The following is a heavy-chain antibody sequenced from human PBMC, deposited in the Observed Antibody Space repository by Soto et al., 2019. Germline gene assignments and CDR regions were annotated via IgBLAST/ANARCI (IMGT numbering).Heavy chain of an antibody. Sequence: GSLRLSCAASGFTFSGYSMNWVRQAPGKGLEWVAPISTRSDIYYADSVKGRFTISRDNAKNSVSLQMNSLRAEDTAVYYCAREETAWPLAYGLDVWGQGTTVTVSS. J-gene: IGHJ6*02. V-gene: IGHV3-21*01. CDR1: GFTFSGYS. CDR3: AREETAWPLAYGLDV. D-gene: IGHD2-21*02. CDR2: ISTRSDI.